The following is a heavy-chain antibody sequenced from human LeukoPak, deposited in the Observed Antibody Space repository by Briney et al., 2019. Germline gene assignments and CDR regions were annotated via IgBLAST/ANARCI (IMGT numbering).Heavy chain of an antibody. Sequence: PGGSLRLFCAASVFTFSSYGMHWVRQAPGKGLEWVAFIRYDGSNKYYADSAKGRFTISRDNPKNTLYLQMNSLRAEDTAVYYCAKDRSRIAAAGTPFDYWGQGTLVTVSS. CDR2: IRYDGSNK. D-gene: IGHD6-13*01. CDR3: AKDRSRIAAAGTPFDY. V-gene: IGHV3-30*02. CDR1: VFTFSSYG. J-gene: IGHJ4*02.